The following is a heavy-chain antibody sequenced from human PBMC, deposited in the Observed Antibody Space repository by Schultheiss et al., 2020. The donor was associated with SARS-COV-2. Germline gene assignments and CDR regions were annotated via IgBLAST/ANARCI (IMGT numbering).Heavy chain of an antibody. Sequence: ASVKVSCKASGYTFTGYYMHGVRQAPGQGLEWMGWINPNSGGTNYAQKFQGRVTMTRDTSISTAYMVLSRLRSDDTAVYDCARSLYTGRATPAEDYWGQGTTVTVSS. D-gene: IGHD6-13*01. CDR3: ARSLYTGRATPAEDY. V-gene: IGHV1-2*02. J-gene: IGHJ4*02. CDR2: INPNSGGT. CDR1: GYTFTGYY.